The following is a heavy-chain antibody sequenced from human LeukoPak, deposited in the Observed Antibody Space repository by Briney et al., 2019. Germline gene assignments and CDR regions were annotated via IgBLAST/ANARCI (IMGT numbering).Heavy chain of an antibody. V-gene: IGHV3-30*18. D-gene: IGHD6-13*01. Sequence: PGGSLRLSCAASGFTFSSYGMHWVRQAPGKGLEWVAVISYDGSNKYYADSVKGRFTISRDNSKNTLYLQMNSMRAEDTAVYYCAKDRAAAGTGYFDYWGQGTLVTVSS. CDR2: ISYDGSNK. CDR3: AKDRAAAGTGYFDY. CDR1: GFTFSSYG. J-gene: IGHJ4*02.